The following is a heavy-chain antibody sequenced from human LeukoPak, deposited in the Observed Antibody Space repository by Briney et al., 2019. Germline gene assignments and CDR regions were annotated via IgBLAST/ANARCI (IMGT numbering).Heavy chain of an antibody. CDR2: VSYDGGYK. J-gene: IGHJ4*02. CDR3: AKGSWGIAAAGRYYFDY. CDR1: GFTFSTYG. Sequence: WGSLRLSCAASGFTFSTYGMHWVRQAPGKGLEWVAVVSYDGGYKYYADSVKGRFTISRDDSKNTLFLQMNSLRTEDTAVYYCAKGSWGIAAAGRYYFDYWGQGTLDTVSS. V-gene: IGHV3-30*18. D-gene: IGHD6-13*01.